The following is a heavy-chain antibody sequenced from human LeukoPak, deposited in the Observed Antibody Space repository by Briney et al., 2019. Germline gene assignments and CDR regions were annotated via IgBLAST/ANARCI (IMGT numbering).Heavy chain of an antibody. CDR3: ARGRRSNWFDP. D-gene: IGHD1-14*01. CDR2: INHSGST. J-gene: IGHJ5*02. Sequence: PSETLSLTCAVYGGSFSGYYWSWFRQPPGKGLEWIGEINHSGSTNYNPSLKSRVTISVDTSKNQFSLKLSSVTAADTAVYYCARGRRSNWFDPWGQGTLVTVSS. CDR1: GGSFSGYY. V-gene: IGHV4-34*01.